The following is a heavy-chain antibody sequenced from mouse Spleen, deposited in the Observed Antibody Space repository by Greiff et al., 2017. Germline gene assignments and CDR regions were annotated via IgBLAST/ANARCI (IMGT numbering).Heavy chain of an antibody. CDR2: IYPRSGNT. V-gene: IGHV1-81*01. J-gene: IGHJ1*01. CDR1: GYTFTSYG. Sequence: VQLQQSGAELARPGASVKLSCKASGYTFTSYGISWVKQRTGQGLEWIGEIYPRSGNTYYNEKFKGKATLTADKSSSTAYMELRSLTSEDSAVYFCARNPVFDVWGAGTTGTVSS. CDR3: ARNPVFDV.